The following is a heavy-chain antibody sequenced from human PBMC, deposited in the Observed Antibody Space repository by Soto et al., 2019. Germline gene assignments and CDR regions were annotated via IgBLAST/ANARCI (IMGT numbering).Heavy chain of an antibody. Sequence: QVQLVQSGAEVKKPGSSVKVSCKASGGTFSSYAISWVRQAPGQGLEWMGGISPIFGTANYAQKFQGRVTISADESTSTAYMELSSLRSEDTAMYYCARGESIASFWFDYWGQGTLVTVSS. CDR1: GGTFSSYA. D-gene: IGHD6-6*01. J-gene: IGHJ4*02. CDR2: ISPIFGTA. CDR3: ARGESIASFWFDY. V-gene: IGHV1-69*12.